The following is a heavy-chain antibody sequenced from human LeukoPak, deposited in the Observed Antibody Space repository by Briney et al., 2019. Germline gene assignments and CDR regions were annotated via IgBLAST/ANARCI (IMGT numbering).Heavy chain of an antibody. CDR3: ARRAYYYDSSGYYYETLGFDY. V-gene: IGHV5-51*01. Sequence: GGSLKISCQGSGYSFTSYWIGWVRPLPGEGLGWVGIIFPGDSDTRYGPSFQGQVTISADKSISTAYLQWSSLEASDTAMYYCARRAYYYDSSGYYYETLGFDYWGQGTLVTVSS. J-gene: IGHJ4*02. CDR2: IFPGDSDT. CDR1: GYSFTSYW. D-gene: IGHD3-22*01.